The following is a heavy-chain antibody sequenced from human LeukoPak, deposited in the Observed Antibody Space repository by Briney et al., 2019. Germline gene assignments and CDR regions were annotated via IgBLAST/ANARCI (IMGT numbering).Heavy chain of an antibody. J-gene: IGHJ6*02. Sequence: ASVTVSRKASGYTFTCNGNSWVRHPPGQGLEWMGWISAYNGNTNYAQKLQGRVTMTTDTSTSTAYMELRSLRSDDTAVYYCARDMTTVTRYGMDVWGQGTTVTVSS. CDR3: ARDMTTVTRYGMDV. CDR1: GYTFTCNG. CDR2: ISAYNGNT. D-gene: IGHD4-17*01. V-gene: IGHV1-18*01.